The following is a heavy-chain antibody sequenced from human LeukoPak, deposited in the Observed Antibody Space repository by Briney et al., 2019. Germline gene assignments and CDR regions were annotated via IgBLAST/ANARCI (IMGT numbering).Heavy chain of an antibody. CDR3: ASQDASIYSESSTSPTYSD. J-gene: IGHJ4*02. V-gene: IGHV1-69*05. CDR1: GGTFTNYA. CDR2: IIPIFDSA. D-gene: IGHD3-22*01. Sequence: SVKVSCKASGGTFTNYAFNWVRQAPGQGLEWMGRIIPIFDSAHYAQRFQGRITITTDESSTTAYMTLSSLTSDDTAVYYCASQDASIYSESSTSPTYSDWGQGTLVTVSP.